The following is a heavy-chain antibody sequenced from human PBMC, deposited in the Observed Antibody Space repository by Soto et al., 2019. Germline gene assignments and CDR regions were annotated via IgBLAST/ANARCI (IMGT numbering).Heavy chain of an antibody. Sequence: QVQLVESGGGVVHPGTSLRLSCVTSGFTFSSFAMDWVRQAPGKGLEWVAAISFDGRDISYRESVKGRFTISRDKFKNTVYLQMNSLRPEDRAVYYCAKESLDYFDSGRFYAPAFDHWGQGTLVTVSS. V-gene: IGHV3-30*18. CDR2: ISFDGRDI. J-gene: IGHJ4*02. CDR3: AKESLDYFDSGRFYAPAFDH. D-gene: IGHD3-10*01. CDR1: GFTFSSFA.